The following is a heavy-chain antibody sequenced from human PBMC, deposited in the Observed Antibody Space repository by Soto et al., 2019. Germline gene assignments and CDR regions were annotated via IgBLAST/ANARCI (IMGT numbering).Heavy chain of an antibody. J-gene: IGHJ4*02. CDR3: AKGPPTVRAPKTPNDY. V-gene: IGHV3-23*01. CDR2: ISGSGGST. CDR1: GFTFSSYA. D-gene: IGHD3-10*01. Sequence: GGSLRLSCAASGFTFSSYAMSWVRQAPGKGLEWVSAISGSGGSTYYADSVKGRFTISRDNSKNTLYLQMNSLRAEDTAVYYCAKGPPTVRAPKTPNDYWGQGTLVTVSS.